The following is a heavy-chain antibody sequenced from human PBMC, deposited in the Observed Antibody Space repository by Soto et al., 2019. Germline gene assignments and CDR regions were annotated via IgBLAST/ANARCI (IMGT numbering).Heavy chain of an antibody. CDR2: ILPFLGST. J-gene: IGHJ4*02. D-gene: IGHD5-18*01. CDR1: GGTLNTYT. CDR3: ARYVTAMEALYYYDT. V-gene: IGHV1-69*08. Sequence: QLQLVQSGAAVKKPGSSVKVSCKASGGTLNTYTISWVRQAPGQGLEWMGSILPFLGSTNYAKKFQGRVTITADQSTSTMELSSLRSEDKAVYFCARYVTAMEALYYYDTWGQGSLVTVSS.